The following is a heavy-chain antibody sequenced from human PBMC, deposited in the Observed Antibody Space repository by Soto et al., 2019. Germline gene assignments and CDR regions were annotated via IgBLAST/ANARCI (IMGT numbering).Heavy chain of an antibody. Sequence: PGGSLRLSCAASGFTFSSYWMHWVRQAPGKGLVWVSRINSDGSSTSYADSVKGRFTISRDNAKNTLYLQMNSLRAEDTAVYYCASLDSSGYLNWFDPWGQGTLVTVS. CDR3: ASLDSSGYLNWFDP. CDR1: GFTFSSYW. CDR2: INSDGSST. D-gene: IGHD3-22*01. V-gene: IGHV3-74*01. J-gene: IGHJ5*02.